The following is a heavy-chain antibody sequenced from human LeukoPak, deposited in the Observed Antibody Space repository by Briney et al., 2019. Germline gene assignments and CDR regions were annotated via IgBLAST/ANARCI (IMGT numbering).Heavy chain of an antibody. J-gene: IGHJ4*02. V-gene: IGHV3-23*01. Sequence: GGSLRLSCAASGFTFSSHAMTWVRQAPGKGLEGVSVISGSGGGTYYADSVKSRFTISRDNSQNTLYLQMNSLRAEATAVYYCAKRLSFSSRWYYFDYWGQGTLVTVSS. CDR1: GFTFSSHA. D-gene: IGHD6-13*01. CDR3: AKRLSFSSRWYYFDY. CDR2: ISGSGGGT.